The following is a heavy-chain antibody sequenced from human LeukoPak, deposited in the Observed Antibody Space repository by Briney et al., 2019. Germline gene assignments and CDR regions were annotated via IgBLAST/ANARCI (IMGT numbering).Heavy chain of an antibody. J-gene: IGHJ3*02. V-gene: IGHV3-23*01. CDR1: GFTFISYA. D-gene: IGHD2-21*02. CDR3: AKASMVVTALSAFDI. CDR2: ISGSGGST. Sequence: GGSLRLSCAASGFTFISYAMSWVRQAPGEGLEGVSAISGSGGSTYYAGSVKGRFTISRDNSKNTLYLQMNSLRAEDTAVYYCAKASMVVTALSAFDIWGQGTMVTVSS.